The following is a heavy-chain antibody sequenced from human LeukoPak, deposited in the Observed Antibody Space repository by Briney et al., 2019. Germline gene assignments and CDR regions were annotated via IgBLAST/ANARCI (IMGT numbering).Heavy chain of an antibody. D-gene: IGHD6-19*01. Sequence: HPGGSLRLSCAASGFNFDNFWMSWVRQAPGKGLEWVANIREDGGKQNYVDSVKGRFTISRDNAKSSVYLQLNSLRAEDTAVYYCARLAEAHYYYYMDVWGKGTTVTVSS. CDR3: ARLAEAHYYYYMDV. J-gene: IGHJ6*03. CDR1: GFNFDNFW. CDR2: IREDGGKQ. V-gene: IGHV3-7*01.